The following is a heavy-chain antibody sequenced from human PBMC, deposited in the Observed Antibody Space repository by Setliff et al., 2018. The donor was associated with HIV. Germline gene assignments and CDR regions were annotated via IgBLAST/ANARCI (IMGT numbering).Heavy chain of an antibody. V-gene: IGHV1-69*13. Sequence: SVKVSCKTSGGTLSNYVITWVRQAPGQGLEWMGMIIPMYNIPAYAQKFQGRVTITAVESTSTAYMELSSLRSEDTAVYYCARDCDHYYYDSSGYYWNAFDIWGQGTMVTVSS. D-gene: IGHD3-22*01. J-gene: IGHJ3*02. CDR2: IIPMYNIP. CDR3: ARDCDHYYYDSSGYYWNAFDI. CDR1: GGTLSNYV.